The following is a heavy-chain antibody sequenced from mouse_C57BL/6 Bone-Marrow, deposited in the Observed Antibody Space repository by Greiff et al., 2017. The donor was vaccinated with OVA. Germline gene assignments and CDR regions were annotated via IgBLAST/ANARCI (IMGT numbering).Heavy chain of an antibody. CDR3: ARDPYYYGSSFDY. CDR1: EFTFSSYA. D-gene: IGHD1-1*01. V-gene: IGHV5-4*01. CDR2: ISDGGSYT. Sequence: EVKLVESGGGLVKPGGSLKLSCAASEFTFSSYAMSWVRQTPEKRLEWVATISDGGSYTYYPDNVKGRFTISRDNAKNNLYLQMSHLKSEDTAMYYCARDPYYYGSSFDYWGQGTTLTVSS. J-gene: IGHJ2*01.